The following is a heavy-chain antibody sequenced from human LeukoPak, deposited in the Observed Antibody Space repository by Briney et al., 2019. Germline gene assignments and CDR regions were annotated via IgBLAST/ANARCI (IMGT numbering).Heavy chain of an antibody. CDR3: AKDHPDYADSLGSFDL. CDR2: ISWNSGSI. Sequence: GRSLRLSCAASGFTFDDYAMHWVRQAPGKGLEWVSGISWNSGSIGYADSVKGRFTISRDNARNSLYLQMNSLRAEDTALYYCAKDHPDYADSLGSFDLWGRGTLVTVSS. V-gene: IGHV3-9*01. J-gene: IGHJ2*01. D-gene: IGHD4-17*01. CDR1: GFTFDDYA.